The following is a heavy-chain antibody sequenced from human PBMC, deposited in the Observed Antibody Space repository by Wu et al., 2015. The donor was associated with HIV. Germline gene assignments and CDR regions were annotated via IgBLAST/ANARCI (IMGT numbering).Heavy chain of an antibody. Sequence: QVQLVQSGAEVKKPGASVKVSCKASGHIVTSYYMHWVRQAPGQGLEWMGMINPSGGSTNYAQKFQDRVTMTGDTSTSTVYMELSSLRSEDTAMYYCARGRWTGYSSTSTYNWFDPWGQGTLVTVSS. J-gene: IGHJ5*02. CDR2: INPSGGST. CDR1: GHIVTSYY. V-gene: IGHV1-46*01. D-gene: IGHD6-13*01. CDR3: ARGRWTGYSSTSTYNWFDP.